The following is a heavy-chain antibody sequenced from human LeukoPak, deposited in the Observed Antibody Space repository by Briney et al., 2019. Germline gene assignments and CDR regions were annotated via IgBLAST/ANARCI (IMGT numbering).Heavy chain of an antibody. CDR2: IRIKAESYAT. Sequence: PGGSLRLSCVASGITFSGSAMHWVRQASGKGLEWVGRIRIKAESYATAYVASVEGRFTISRDDSKNTAYLHMNSLRAEDTAVYYCARGKWELHAFDIWGQGTMVTVSS. CDR3: ARGKWELHAFDI. V-gene: IGHV3-73*01. CDR1: GITFSGSA. J-gene: IGHJ3*02. D-gene: IGHD1-26*01.